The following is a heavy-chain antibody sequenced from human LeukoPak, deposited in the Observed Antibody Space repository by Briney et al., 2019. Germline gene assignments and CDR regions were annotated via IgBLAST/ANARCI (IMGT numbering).Heavy chain of an antibody. D-gene: IGHD2/OR15-2a*01. V-gene: IGHV3-48*01. CDR1: GITFSSYS. J-gene: IGHJ4*02. Sequence: QTGGSLRLSCGASGITFSSYSVNWVRQAPGKGLEWVSYISSSGSTKYYADSVKGRFTISRDNARNSLYLQMNSLRAVDTAVYFCARGGLSIMGYWGQGTLVTVSS. CDR3: ARGGLSIMGY. CDR2: ISSSGSTK.